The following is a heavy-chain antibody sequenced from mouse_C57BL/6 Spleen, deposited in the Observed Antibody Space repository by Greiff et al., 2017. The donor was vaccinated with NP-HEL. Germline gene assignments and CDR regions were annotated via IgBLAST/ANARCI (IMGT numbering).Heavy chain of an antibody. CDR1: GYTFTDYN. V-gene: IGHV1-22*01. Sequence: EVQRVESGPELVKPGASVKMSCKASGYTFTDYNMHWVKQSHGKSLEWIGYINPNNGGTSYNQKFKGKATLTVNKSSSTAYMELRSLTSEDSAVYYCAFYYYGIAYWGQGTLVTVSA. CDR2: INPNNGGT. CDR3: AFYYYGIAY. D-gene: IGHD1-1*01. J-gene: IGHJ3*01.